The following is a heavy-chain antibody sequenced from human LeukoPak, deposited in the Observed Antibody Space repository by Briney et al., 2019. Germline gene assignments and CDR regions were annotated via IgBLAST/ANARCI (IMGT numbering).Heavy chain of an antibody. Sequence: SETLSLTCTVSGGSVSSGNYFWTWIRQPPGKGLEWLGYIFYTGSTNYNPSLKSRVTISLDTSKNQFSLKLSSVTAADTAVYYCARERRPTYYDFWSGYYIWGQGTLVTVSS. D-gene: IGHD3-3*01. V-gene: IGHV4-61*01. J-gene: IGHJ4*02. CDR1: GGSVSSGNYF. CDR2: IFYTGST. CDR3: ARERRPTYYDFWSGYYI.